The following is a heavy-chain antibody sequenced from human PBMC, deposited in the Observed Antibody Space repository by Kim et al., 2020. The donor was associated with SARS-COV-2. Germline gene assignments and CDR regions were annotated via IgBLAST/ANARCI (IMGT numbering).Heavy chain of an antibody. D-gene: IGHD3-16*01. J-gene: IGHJ2*01. Sequence: SETLSLTCIVSGGSMRGNYWSWVRQSPGKRLEWIGDIYYSGTTNYNPSLKSRVTISVDTSKNQFSLKLSSLTAADTAVYYCARGGWSLDFWGRGTLVTVSS. CDR3: ARGGWSLDF. CDR2: IYYSGTT. CDR1: GGSMRGNY. V-gene: IGHV4-59*08.